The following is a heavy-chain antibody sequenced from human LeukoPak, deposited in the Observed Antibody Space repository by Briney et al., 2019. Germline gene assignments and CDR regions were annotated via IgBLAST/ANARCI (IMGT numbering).Heavy chain of an antibody. CDR1: GFTFDDYG. D-gene: IGHD6-6*01. CDR3: ARDVRVYSSSSPPGY. CDR2: ISWNGGST. Sequence: GGSLRLSCAASGFTFDDYGMSWVRQAPGKGLEWVSGISWNGGSTGYADSVKGRFTISRDNAKNSLYLQMNSPRAEDTALYYCARDVRVYSSSSPPGYWGQGTLVTVSS. J-gene: IGHJ4*02. V-gene: IGHV3-20*04.